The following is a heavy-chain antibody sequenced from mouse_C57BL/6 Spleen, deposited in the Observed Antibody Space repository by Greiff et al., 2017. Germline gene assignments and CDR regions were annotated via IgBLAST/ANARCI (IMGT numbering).Heavy chain of an antibody. Sequence: EVKLEESGPGLVKPSQSLSLTCSVTGYSITSGYYWNWIRQFPGNKLEWMGYISYDGSNNYNPSLKNRISITRDTSKNQFFLKLNSVTTEDTATYYCARERTDYPFAYWGQGTLVTVSA. D-gene: IGHD2-4*01. CDR1: GYSITSGYY. V-gene: IGHV3-6*01. CDR3: ARERTDYPFAY. J-gene: IGHJ3*01. CDR2: ISYDGSN.